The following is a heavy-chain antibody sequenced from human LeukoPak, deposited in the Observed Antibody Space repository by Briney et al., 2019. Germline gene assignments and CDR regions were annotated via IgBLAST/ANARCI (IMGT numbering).Heavy chain of an antibody. V-gene: IGHV1-2*02. D-gene: IGHD5-18*01. CDR2: ISPNSGVT. J-gene: IGHJ3*02. Sequence: ASVKVSCKASGYTFTGYYIHCVRQAPGQGLEWMGWISPNSGVTNYAQKFQGRLTMTRDTSISTAYMQLSRLRAEDTAVYYCAKSSPPLWLRDDAFDIWGQGTMVTVSS. CDR3: AKSSPPLWLRDDAFDI. CDR1: GYTFTGYY.